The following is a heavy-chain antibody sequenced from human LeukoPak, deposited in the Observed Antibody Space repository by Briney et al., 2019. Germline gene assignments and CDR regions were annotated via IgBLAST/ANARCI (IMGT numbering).Heavy chain of an antibody. D-gene: IGHD1/OR15-1a*01. J-gene: IGHJ6*03. Sequence: WASVKVSCKTSGGTFSSYAISWVRQAPGQGLEWMGWINPNSGGTNYAQKFQGRVTMTRDTSISTAYMELSRLRSDDTAVYYCARNNYYYYYMDVWGKGTTVTVSS. CDR3: ARNNYYYYYMDV. CDR2: INPNSGGT. CDR1: GGTFSSYA. V-gene: IGHV1-2*02.